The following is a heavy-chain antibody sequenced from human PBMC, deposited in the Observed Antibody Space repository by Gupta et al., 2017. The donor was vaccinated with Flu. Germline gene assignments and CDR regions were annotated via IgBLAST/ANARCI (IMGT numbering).Heavy chain of an antibody. V-gene: IGHV3-48*03. J-gene: IGHJ4*02. D-gene: IGHD3-16*01. CDR2: INRVGNTV. CDR3: ARDRGNLGGRFDY. Sequence: RQAPGKGLEWLSYINRVGNTVYYADSVKGRFTISRDNAKNSLYLQMNSLRAEDTAVYYCARDRGNLGGRFDYWGQGTLVTASS.